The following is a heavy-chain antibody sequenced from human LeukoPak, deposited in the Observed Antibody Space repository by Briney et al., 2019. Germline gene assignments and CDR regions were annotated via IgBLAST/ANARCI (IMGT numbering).Heavy chain of an antibody. D-gene: IGHD2-8*02. CDR1: GFTFSSYW. Sequence: GGSLRLSCAASGFTFSSYWMHWVRQAPGKGLVWVSRINSDGSSTSYADSVKGRFTISRDNAKNTLYLQMNSLRAEDTAIYYCATYRQVLLPFESWGQGTLVTVSS. CDR3: ATYRQVLLPFES. CDR2: INSDGSST. J-gene: IGHJ4*02. V-gene: IGHV3-74*01.